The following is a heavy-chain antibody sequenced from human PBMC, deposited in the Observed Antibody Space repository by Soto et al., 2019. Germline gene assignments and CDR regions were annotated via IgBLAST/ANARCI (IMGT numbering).Heavy chain of an antibody. J-gene: IGHJ4*02. V-gene: IGHV1-69*01. Sequence: QVQLVQSGAVVKKPGSSVKVSCKASGGTFSNYAISWVRQAPGQGLEWMGQIIPMFGTTNYAQKLQGRVTITADESTSTAYMELSSLRSEDPAVYYCARLGYCSGRNCYWGQGTLVTVSS. CDR3: ARLGYCSGRNCY. CDR1: GGTFSNYA. CDR2: IIPMFGTT. D-gene: IGHD2-15*01.